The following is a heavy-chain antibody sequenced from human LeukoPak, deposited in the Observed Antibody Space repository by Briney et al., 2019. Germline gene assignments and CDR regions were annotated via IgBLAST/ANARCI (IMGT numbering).Heavy chain of an antibody. CDR1: RDSVSSISAA. V-gene: IGHV6-1*01. CDR3: SRELAWGPADY. CDR2: TYYTSGWHN. D-gene: IGHD7-27*01. Sequence: KASQTLSLTCAISRDSVSSISAAWGWIRQSPSRGLEWLGRTYYTSGWHNDYALSVKSRITINPDSSKNQASLQLNSVTPDVTALYYCSRELAWGPADYWGQGTLVTVSS. J-gene: IGHJ4*02.